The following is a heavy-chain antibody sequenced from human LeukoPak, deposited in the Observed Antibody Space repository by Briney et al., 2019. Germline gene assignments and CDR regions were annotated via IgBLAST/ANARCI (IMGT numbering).Heavy chain of an antibody. Sequence: SETLSLTCTVSGGSIRSYYWSWIRQPPGRGLEWIGYIYYSGSTNYNPSLKSRVTISVDTSKNQFSLKLSSVTAADTAVYYCARDRGIAVTPDDAFDIWGQGTMVTVSS. CDR3: ARDRGIAVTPDDAFDI. CDR2: IYYSGST. CDR1: GGSIRSYY. D-gene: IGHD6-19*01. V-gene: IGHV4-59*12. J-gene: IGHJ3*02.